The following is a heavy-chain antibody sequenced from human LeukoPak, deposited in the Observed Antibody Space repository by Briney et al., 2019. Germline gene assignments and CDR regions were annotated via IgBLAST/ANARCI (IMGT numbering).Heavy chain of an antibody. V-gene: IGHV4-30-4*01. CDR1: GGSISSGDYY. D-gene: IGHD6-13*01. Sequence: PSETLSLTCTVSGGSISSGDYYWSWIRQPPGKGLEWIGYIYYSGSTYYNPSLKSRVTISVDTSKNQFSLKLSSVTAADTAVYYCARQQLVRAFDIWGQGTMVTVSS. CDR2: IYYSGST. CDR3: ARQQLVRAFDI. J-gene: IGHJ3*02.